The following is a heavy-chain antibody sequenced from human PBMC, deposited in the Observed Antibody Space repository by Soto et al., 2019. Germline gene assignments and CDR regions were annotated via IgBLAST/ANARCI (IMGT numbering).Heavy chain of an antibody. CDR2: INPSGGST. Sequence: QVQLVQSGAEVKKPGASVKVSCKASGYTFTSYYMHWVRQAPGQGLEWMGIINPSGGSTSYAQKFQGRVTITGATSRSTCYMERSSLRSEDTAVYYCATPLPIAAAGYYYYYGMDVWGQGTTVTVSS. D-gene: IGHD6-13*01. CDR1: GYTFTSYY. J-gene: IGHJ6*02. V-gene: IGHV1-46*03. CDR3: ATPLPIAAAGYYYYYGMDV.